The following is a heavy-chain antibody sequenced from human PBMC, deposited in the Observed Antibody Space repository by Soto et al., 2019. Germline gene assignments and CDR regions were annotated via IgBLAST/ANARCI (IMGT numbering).Heavy chain of an antibody. CDR3: VRVWRLVGRYGMDV. CDR2: ISGGSAYI. J-gene: IGHJ6*02. D-gene: IGHD6-25*01. CDR1: GFIFSSYY. V-gene: IGHV3-21*01. Sequence: GGSLRLSCVGPGFIFSSYYMNWVRQAPGKGLEWVSSISGGSAYIYYADSVKGRFTISRDNAKNSLYLEMNSLRVEDTAVYYCVRVWRLVGRYGMDVWGQGTTVTVSS.